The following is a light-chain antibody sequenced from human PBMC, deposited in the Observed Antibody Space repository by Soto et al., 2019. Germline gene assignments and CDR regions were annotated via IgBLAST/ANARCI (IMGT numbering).Light chain of an antibody. Sequence: VIWMTQSPSLLSASTGDRATISCRMSQSISSYLAWYQQKPGQAPELLIYAASTLHTGIPARFSGSGSGTEFTLTISCLQSEDFAAYYCQQYYSFPWTFGQGTKVEIK. CDR2: AAS. J-gene: IGKJ1*01. CDR1: QSISSY. CDR3: QQYYSFPWT. V-gene: IGKV1D-8*01.